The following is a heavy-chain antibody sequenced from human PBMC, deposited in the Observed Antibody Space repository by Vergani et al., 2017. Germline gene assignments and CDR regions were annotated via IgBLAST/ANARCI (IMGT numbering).Heavy chain of an antibody. D-gene: IGHD6-13*01. CDR3: ARSGDSSSWYRLIRAFDI. J-gene: IGHJ3*02. V-gene: IGHV4-59*01. CDR2: IYYSGST. CDR1: GGSISSYY. Sequence: QVQLQESGPGLVKPSETLSLTCTVSGGSISSYYCSWIRQPPGKGLEWIGYIYYSGSTNYNPSLKSRVTISVDTSKNQFSLKLSSVTAADTAVYYCARSGDSSSWYRLIRAFDIWGQGTMVTVSS.